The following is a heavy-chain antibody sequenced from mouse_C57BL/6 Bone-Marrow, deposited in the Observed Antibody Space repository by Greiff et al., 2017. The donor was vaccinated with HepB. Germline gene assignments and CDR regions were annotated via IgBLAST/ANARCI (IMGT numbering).Heavy chain of an antibody. CDR1: GYTFTNYW. J-gene: IGHJ2*01. CDR3: ARRSPYYYGSSYGY. D-gene: IGHD1-1*01. V-gene: IGHV1-63*01. Sequence: VKVVESGAELVRPGTSVKMSCKASGYTFTNYWIGWAKQRPGHGLEWIGDIYPGGGYTNYNEKFKGKATLTADKSSSTAYMQFSSLTSEDSAIYDCARRSPYYYGSSYGYWGQGTTLTVSS. CDR2: IYPGGGYT.